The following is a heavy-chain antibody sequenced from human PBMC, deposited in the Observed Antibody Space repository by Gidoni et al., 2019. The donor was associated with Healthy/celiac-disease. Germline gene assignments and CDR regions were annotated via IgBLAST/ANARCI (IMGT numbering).Heavy chain of an antibody. J-gene: IGHJ4*02. CDR3: TSNYDFWLGGHY. V-gene: IGHV3-73*01. Sequence: GRFTISRDDSKNTAYLQMNSLKTEDTAVYYCTSNYDFWLGGHYWGQGTLVTVSS. D-gene: IGHD3-3*01.